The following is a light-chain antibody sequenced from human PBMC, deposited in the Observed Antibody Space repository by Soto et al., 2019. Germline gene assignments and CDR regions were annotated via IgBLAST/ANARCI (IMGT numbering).Light chain of an antibody. CDR1: QSIGDS. CDR3: QQYNTYWT. Sequence: DIQMTQSPSTLSGSVGARVNITCRASQSIGDSLAWYQQKPGKAPYLLISDVSSLERGVPSRFSGSGSGTEFTLTISSLQPDDLATYYCQQYNTYWTFGQGTKVDIK. CDR2: DVS. V-gene: IGKV1-5*01. J-gene: IGKJ1*01.